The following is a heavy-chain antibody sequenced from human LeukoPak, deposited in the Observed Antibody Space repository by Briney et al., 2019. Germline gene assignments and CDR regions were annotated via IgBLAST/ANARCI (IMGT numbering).Heavy chain of an antibody. Sequence: PGGSLRLSCAASGFTFSSYGMHWVRQAPGKGLEWVAFIRYDGSNKYYGDSVKGRFTISRDNSKNTLYLQMNSLRAEDTAVYYCAKVRYNWNDLYYFDYWGQGTLVTVSS. CDR1: GFTFSSYG. D-gene: IGHD1-20*01. CDR2: IRYDGSNK. V-gene: IGHV3-30*02. CDR3: AKVRYNWNDLYYFDY. J-gene: IGHJ4*02.